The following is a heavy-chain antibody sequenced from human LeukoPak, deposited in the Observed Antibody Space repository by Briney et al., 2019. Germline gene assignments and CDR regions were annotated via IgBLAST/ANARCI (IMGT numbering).Heavy chain of an antibody. CDR1: EGTFSSYA. J-gene: IGHJ5*02. CDR2: IIPILGIA. Sequence: SVKVSCKASEGTFSSYAISWVRQAPGQGLEWMGRIIPILGIANYAQKFQGRVTITADKSTSTAYMELSSLRSEDTAVYYCARGGGKDIVVVPAAINWFDPWGQGTLVTVSS. D-gene: IGHD2-2*02. CDR3: ARGGGKDIVVVPAAINWFDP. V-gene: IGHV1-69*04.